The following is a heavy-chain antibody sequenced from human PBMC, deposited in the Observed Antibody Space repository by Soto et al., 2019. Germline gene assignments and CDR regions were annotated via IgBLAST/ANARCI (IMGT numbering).Heavy chain of an antibody. D-gene: IGHD5-12*01. CDR1: GFHFVNFG. Sequence: GGSLKLSCVASGFHFVNFGMHWVRQAPGKGLEWVTVISNDENIKQDSVRGRFAIARDNFKNTLYLQLASLRAEDTAIYYCARGVRGVLDYWGQGTLVTVSS. V-gene: IGHV3-33*01. J-gene: IGHJ4*02. CDR2: ISNDENIK. CDR3: ARGVRGVLDY.